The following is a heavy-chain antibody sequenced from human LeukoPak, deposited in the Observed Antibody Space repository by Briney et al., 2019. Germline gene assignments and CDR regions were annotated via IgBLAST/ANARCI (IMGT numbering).Heavy chain of an antibody. CDR3: ARGGADFWSGYFSIDSYYFDY. J-gene: IGHJ4*02. CDR2: MNPNSGNT. Sequence: ASVKVSCKASGYTFTSHDINWVRQATGQGLEWMGWMNPNSGNTGYAQKFQGRVTMTRNTSISTAYMELSSLRSEDTAVYYCARGGADFWSGYFSIDSYYFDYWGQGTLVTVSS. D-gene: IGHD3-3*01. V-gene: IGHV1-8*01. CDR1: GYTFTSHD.